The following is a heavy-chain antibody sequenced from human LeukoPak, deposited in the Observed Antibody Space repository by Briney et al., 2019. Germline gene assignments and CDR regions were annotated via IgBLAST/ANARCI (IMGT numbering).Heavy chain of an antibody. CDR2: MNPNSGNT. J-gene: IGHJ6*03. CDR1: GYTFTSYD. Sequence: GASVKVSCKASGYTFTSYDINWVRQATGQGLEWTGWMNPNSGNTGYAQKFQGRVTMTRNTSISTAYMELSSLRSEDTAVYYCARGYYYGSGSYQGGFYYYYYYMDVWGKGTTVTVSS. D-gene: IGHD3-10*01. CDR3: ARGYYYGSGSYQGGFYYYYYYMDV. V-gene: IGHV1-8*01.